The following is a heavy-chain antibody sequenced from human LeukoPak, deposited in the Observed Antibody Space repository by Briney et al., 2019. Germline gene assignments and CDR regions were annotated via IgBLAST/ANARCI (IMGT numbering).Heavy chain of an antibody. CDR3: ARRVAVRPVYCFDY. V-gene: IGHV4-61*05. Sequence: SETLSLTCTVSGGSISSSSYYWGWIRQPPGKGLEWIGYVYYSGSTKYNPSLTSRVTISVDTSKNQFSLKLSSVTAADTAVYYCARRVAVRPVYCFDYWGQGKLVTVSS. D-gene: IGHD2-15*01. J-gene: IGHJ4*02. CDR1: GGSISSSSYY. CDR2: VYYSGST.